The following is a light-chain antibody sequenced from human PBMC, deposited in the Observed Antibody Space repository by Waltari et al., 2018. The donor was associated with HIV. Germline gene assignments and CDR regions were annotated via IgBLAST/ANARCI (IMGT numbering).Light chain of an antibody. CDR2: SAS. V-gene: IGKV3-15*01. J-gene: IGKJ2*01. Sequence: EIGMTPSPATLSVSPGEIANLSCRASQSVSSNLAWYQQKPGQAPRLLIYSASTRATGVPARFSGSGSGTDFTLTISSLQSEDFAVYHCQQYNNWPPYTFGQGTRLEIK. CDR3: QQYNNWPPYT. CDR1: QSVSSN.